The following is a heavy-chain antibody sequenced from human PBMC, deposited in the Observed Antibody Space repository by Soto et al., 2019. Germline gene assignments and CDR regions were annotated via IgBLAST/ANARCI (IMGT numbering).Heavy chain of an antibody. J-gene: IGHJ5*02. V-gene: IGHV4-34*01. CDR3: ARRNREYFGRLRWFDP. D-gene: IGHD3-9*01. Sequence: PSETLSLTCAVYGGSFSGYYCSWIRQPPWKGLEWIGEINHSRSTNYNPSLKSRVTISVATSKNQFSLTLSPVTSADTAAYYCARRNREYFGRLRWFDPWGQGTLVTVSS. CDR2: INHSRST. CDR1: GGSFSGYY.